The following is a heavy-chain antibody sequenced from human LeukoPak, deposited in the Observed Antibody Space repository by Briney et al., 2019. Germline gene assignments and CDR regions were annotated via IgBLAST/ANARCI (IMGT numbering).Heavy chain of an antibody. Sequence: GGSLRLSCVASGFTFSSYWMHWVRQAPGKGLVWVSRIHSDETSTNYADSVKGRFTISRDNAKNTLYLQMNSLRAEDTAVYYCAKTYDSSGYYSDYWGQGTLVTVSS. CDR1: GFTFSSYW. CDR2: IHSDETST. J-gene: IGHJ4*02. D-gene: IGHD3-22*01. CDR3: AKTYDSSGYYSDY. V-gene: IGHV3-74*01.